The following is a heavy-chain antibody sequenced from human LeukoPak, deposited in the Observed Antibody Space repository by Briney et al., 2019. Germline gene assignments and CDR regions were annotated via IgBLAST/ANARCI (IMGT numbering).Heavy chain of an antibody. CDR2: INHSGST. J-gene: IGHJ5*02. CDR3: ARVRWGNWFDR. Sequence: SETLSLTCAVYGGSFSGYYWSWIRQPPGKGLEWIGEINHSGSTNYNPSLKSRVTISVDTSKNQFSLKLSSVTAADTAVYYCARVRWGNWFDRWGQGTLVTVSS. CDR1: GGSFSGYY. D-gene: IGHD4-23*01. V-gene: IGHV4-34*01.